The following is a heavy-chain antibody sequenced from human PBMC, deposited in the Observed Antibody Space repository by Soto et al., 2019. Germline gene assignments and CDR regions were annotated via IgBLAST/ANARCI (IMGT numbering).Heavy chain of an antibody. CDR3: AKDVGDGSSAYFPDY. CDR1: GFTFDDYT. Sequence: GGSLRLSCAATGFTFDDYTMHWVRQAPGKGLEWVSLISWNGGTTYYADSVEGRFTISRDNSKDSLYLQMSSLRTEDTALYYCAKDVGDGSSAYFPDYWGQGTLVTVSS. V-gene: IGHV3-43*01. J-gene: IGHJ4*02. D-gene: IGHD3-22*01. CDR2: ISWNGGTT.